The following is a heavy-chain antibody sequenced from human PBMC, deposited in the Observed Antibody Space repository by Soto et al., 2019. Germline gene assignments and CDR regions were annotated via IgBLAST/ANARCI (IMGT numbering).Heavy chain of an antibody. V-gene: IGHV4-34*01. CDR2: INHSGST. CDR3: ARERKYSSSSPLYYYYGMDV. J-gene: IGHJ6*02. Sequence: PSESLSLTCSVYGWSFSGYYWGWIRQPPGKGLEWIGEINHSGSTNYNPSLKSRVTISVDTSKNQFSLKLSSVTAADTAVYYCARERKYSSSSPLYYYYGMDVWGQGTTVTVSS. CDR1: GWSFSGYY. D-gene: IGHD6-6*01.